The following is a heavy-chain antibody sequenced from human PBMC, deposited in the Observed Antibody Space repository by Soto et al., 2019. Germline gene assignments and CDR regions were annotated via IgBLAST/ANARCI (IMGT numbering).Heavy chain of an antibody. Sequence: GGSLRLSFAASGFTFSSYAMHWVRQVPGKGLEWVGFIWFDGSNTFYAESVKGRFTISRDNSKNTVYLQISALRAEDTAVYYCARDFSMVIVAPGYWGQGTLVTVSS. V-gene: IGHV3-33*01. CDR3: ARDFSMVIVAPGY. D-gene: IGHD5-12*01. CDR1: GFTFSSYA. J-gene: IGHJ4*02. CDR2: IWFDGSNT.